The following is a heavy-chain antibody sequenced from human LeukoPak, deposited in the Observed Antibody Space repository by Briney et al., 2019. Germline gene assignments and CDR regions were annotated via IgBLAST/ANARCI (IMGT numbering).Heavy chain of an antibody. CDR3: ARGFDSSKVGY. Sequence: NSSETLSLTCTVSGDSVTSGDYYWSWIRHHPGKGLEWIGYIYYSGSTYYNPSLKSRITISVDTSKNQFSLNLSSVTAADTAVYYCARGFDSSKVGYWGQGTLVTVSS. J-gene: IGHJ4*02. CDR2: IYYSGST. D-gene: IGHD6-13*01. V-gene: IGHV4-31*03. CDR1: GDSVTSGDYY.